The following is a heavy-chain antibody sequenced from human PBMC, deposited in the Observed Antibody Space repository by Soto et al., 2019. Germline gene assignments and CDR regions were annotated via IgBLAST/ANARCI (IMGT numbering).Heavy chain of an antibody. Sequence: PGGSLRLSCGASGFSFGSYALSWVRQAPGKGLEGVSTMICSDGKTFYADSVKGRSSIPRNTPQSTLSLKMNSLRADDTPMYYSARWGYLDYWGQGTRVTVSS. CDR3: ARWGYLDY. CDR1: GFSFGSYA. V-gene: IGHV3-23*01. CDR2: MICSDGKT. D-gene: IGHD1-26*01. J-gene: IGHJ4*02.